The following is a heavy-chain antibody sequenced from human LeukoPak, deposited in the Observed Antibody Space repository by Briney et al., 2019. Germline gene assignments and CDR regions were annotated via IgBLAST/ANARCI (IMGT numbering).Heavy chain of an antibody. V-gene: IGHV1-2*02. CDR2: INPNSGGT. D-gene: IGHD5-24*01. J-gene: IGHJ3*02. Sequence: GASVKVSCKASGYTFTGYYMHWVRQAPGQGLEWMGWINPNSGGTNYAQKFQGRVTMTRDTSISTAYMELSRLRSEDTAVYYCAREVEMATNGGFDIWGQGTMVTVSS. CDR1: GYTFTGYY. CDR3: AREVEMATNGGFDI.